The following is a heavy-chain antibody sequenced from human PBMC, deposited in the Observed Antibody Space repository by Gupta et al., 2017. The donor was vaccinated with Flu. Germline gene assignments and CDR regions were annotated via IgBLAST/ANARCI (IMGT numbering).Heavy chain of an antibody. D-gene: IGHD3-16*01. Sequence: EVQLVESGGVLVQPGGSLRLSCAVSGFTFSTYEMNWVRQAPGKGLEWLSYISRSGSTIYYADSVKGRFTISRDNAKNSLYLQINNLRAEDTAVYYCARRGGFPDYWGQGTLVTVSS. V-gene: IGHV3-48*03. J-gene: IGHJ4*02. CDR3: ARRGGFPDY. CDR2: ISRSGSTI. CDR1: GFTFSTYE.